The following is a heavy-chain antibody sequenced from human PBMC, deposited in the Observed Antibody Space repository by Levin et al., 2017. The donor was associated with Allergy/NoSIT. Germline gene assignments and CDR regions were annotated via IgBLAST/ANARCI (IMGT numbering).Heavy chain of an antibody. CDR2: ISIDGAAT. CDR1: GFTFSGYA. J-gene: IGHJ2*01. D-gene: IGHD6-19*01. CDR3: VRRTDNSGNYLYFDL. V-gene: IGHV3-64D*06. Sequence: GGSLRLSCSASGFTFSGYAMHWVRQASGKALEYVSSISIDGAATYYADSVKGRSTISRDNSKDTLFLQVNSLRPEDTAVYYCVRRTDNSGNYLYFDLWGRGTVVIVSS.